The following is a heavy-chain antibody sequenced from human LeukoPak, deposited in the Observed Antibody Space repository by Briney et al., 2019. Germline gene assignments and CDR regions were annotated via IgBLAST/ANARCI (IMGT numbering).Heavy chain of an antibody. V-gene: IGHV4-34*01. Sequence: SETLSLTCAVYGGPFSGYYWSWIRQPPGKGLEWIGEINHSGSTNYNPSLKSRVTISVDTSKNQFSLKLISVTAADTAVYYCARGRGGSHENWFDPWGQGTLVTVSS. J-gene: IGHJ5*02. CDR1: GGPFSGYY. CDR2: INHSGST. D-gene: IGHD1-26*01. CDR3: ARGRGGSHENWFDP.